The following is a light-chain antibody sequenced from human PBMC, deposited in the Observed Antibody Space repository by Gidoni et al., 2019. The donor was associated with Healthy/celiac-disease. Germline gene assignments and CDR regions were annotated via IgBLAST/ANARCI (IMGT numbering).Light chain of an antibody. CDR3: QKYNSAPRT. J-gene: IGKJ1*01. CDR2: ADY. Sequence: TQMTQSPSSLSASVGDRVTITCRASQGIRDYLAWYQQKQGKVPKLLIYADYTLQSGVPSRFSGSGSGTDLTITISSRQPEDVATYYCQKYNSAPRTFGQGTKVEIK. CDR1: QGIRDY. V-gene: IGKV1-27*01.